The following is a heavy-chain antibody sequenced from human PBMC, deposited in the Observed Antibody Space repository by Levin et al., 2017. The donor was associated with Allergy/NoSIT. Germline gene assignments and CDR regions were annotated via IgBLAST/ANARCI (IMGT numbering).Heavy chain of an antibody. V-gene: IGHV1-2*02. CDR1: GYTFTGYY. D-gene: IGHD2-2*01. Sequence: GASVKVSCKASGYTFTGYYMHWVRQAPGQGLEWMGWINPNSGGTNYAQKFQGRVTMTRDTSISTAYMELSRLRSDDTAVYYCASWNCSSTSCYYNWFDPWGQGTLVTVSS. CDR2: INPNSGGT. J-gene: IGHJ5*02. CDR3: ASWNCSSTSCYYNWFDP.